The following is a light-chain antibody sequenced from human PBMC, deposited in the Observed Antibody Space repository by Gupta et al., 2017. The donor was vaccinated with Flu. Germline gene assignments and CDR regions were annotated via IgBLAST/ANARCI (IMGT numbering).Light chain of an antibody. CDR3: QQSLDALS. CDR2: WAS. V-gene: IGKV4-1*01. Sequence: DTVMTQSPDSLAVSLGERATINCKSSQSVLYSFNNKNYLDWYQQKPGQPPKLLIHWASIRESVVPDRFSGSGSGTDFTLTISSLQAEDVAVYYCQQSLDALSFGGGTKVEIK. J-gene: IGKJ4*01. CDR1: QSVLYSFNNKNY.